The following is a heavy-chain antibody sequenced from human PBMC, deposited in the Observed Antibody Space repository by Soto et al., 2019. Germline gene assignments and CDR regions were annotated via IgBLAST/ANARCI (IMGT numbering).Heavy chain of an antibody. J-gene: IGHJ4*02. V-gene: IGHV4-31*03. D-gene: IGHD2-15*01. Sequence: QVQLQESGPGLVRPSQTLSLICTVSGGSINSGDSYWNWIRQHPEKGLEWIGYINYRGSTFYNPSLQSRIIISVETSKNQFSLKLSSVTAAETAVYYCARDAPGVAPYWGQGTLVTVSS. CDR2: INYRGST. CDR1: GGSINSGDSY. CDR3: ARDAPGVAPY.